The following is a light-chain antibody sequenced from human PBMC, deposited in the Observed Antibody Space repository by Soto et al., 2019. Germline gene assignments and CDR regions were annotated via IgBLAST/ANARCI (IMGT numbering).Light chain of an antibody. CDR1: QNVDNNF. CDR2: GAS. J-gene: IGKJ1*01. V-gene: IGKV3-20*01. CDR3: QHYGISWGT. Sequence: ENVLTQSPGTLSLSPGERATLSCRASQNVDNNFLAWYQQKPGQTPRLFIYGASNRATDIPDRFSGSGSGTDFTLTISRLETADSVVYYFQHYGISWGTFGQGTNVEI.